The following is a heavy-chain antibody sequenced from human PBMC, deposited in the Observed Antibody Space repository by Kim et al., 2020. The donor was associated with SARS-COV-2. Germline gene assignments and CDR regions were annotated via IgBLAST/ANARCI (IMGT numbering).Heavy chain of an antibody. CDR1: GFTFSSYG. Sequence: GGSLRLSCAASGFTFSSYGMHWVRQAPGKGLEWVAVIWYDGSNKYYADSVKGRFTISRDNSKNTLYLQMNSLRAEDTAVYYCARDMPAVPNCSSTSCYPHYYYGMDVWGQGTTVTVSS. D-gene: IGHD2-2*01. J-gene: IGHJ6*02. CDR2: IWYDGSNK. V-gene: IGHV3-33*01. CDR3: ARDMPAVPNCSSTSCYPHYYYGMDV.